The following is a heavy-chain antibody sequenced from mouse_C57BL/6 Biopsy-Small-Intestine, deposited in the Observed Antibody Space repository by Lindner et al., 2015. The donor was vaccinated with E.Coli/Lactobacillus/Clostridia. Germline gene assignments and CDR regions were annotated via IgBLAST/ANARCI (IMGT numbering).Heavy chain of an antibody. CDR2: IDPSDSET. CDR3: ARGNEYDEGFAS. D-gene: IGHD2-4*01. Sequence: VQLQESGAEMVRPGASVKLSCKASDYTFTSFWMHWVKQRPGQGLEWIGKIDPSDSETHYNQKFKDKATLTVDKSSSTAYMQLNSLASEDSAVYYCARGNEYDEGFASWGQGTLVTVSA. CDR1: DYTFTSFW. V-gene: IGHV1-52*01. J-gene: IGHJ3*01.